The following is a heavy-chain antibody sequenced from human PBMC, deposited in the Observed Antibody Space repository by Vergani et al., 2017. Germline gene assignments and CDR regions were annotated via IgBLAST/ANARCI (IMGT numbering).Heavy chain of an antibody. Sequence: VQLVESGGGLVKPGGSLRLSCAASGFSFSDHYMTWIRQAPGKGLEWVSYISNSGNTIEYADSVKCRFSISRDNAKSSLFLQMDSLRAEDTAVYYCARDHRDYNNYPGTFDICGQGSMVTVSS. CDR3: ARDHRDYNNYPGTFDI. CDR2: ISNSGNTI. V-gene: IGHV3-11*01. CDR1: GFSFSDHY. J-gene: IGHJ3*02. D-gene: IGHD5-24*01.